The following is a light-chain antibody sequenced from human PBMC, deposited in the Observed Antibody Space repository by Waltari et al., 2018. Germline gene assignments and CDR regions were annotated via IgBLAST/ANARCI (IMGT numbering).Light chain of an antibody. CDR1: PADIGRHG. CDR3: ETWDDRLSGPV. Sequence: HSVLTHAPSVSGTPGPPLPIPCSGVPADIGRHGVNWYQQLPGTAPKLLIYVNNQRPSGVPDRFSGSKSGTSASLAISGLQSDDEANYYCETWDDRLSGPVFGGGTKLTVL. J-gene: IGLJ2*01. CDR2: VNN. V-gene: IGLV1-44*01.